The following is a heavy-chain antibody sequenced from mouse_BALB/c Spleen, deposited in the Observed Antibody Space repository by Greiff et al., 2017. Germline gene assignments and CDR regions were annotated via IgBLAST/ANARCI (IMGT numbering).Heavy chain of an antibody. J-gene: IGHJ4*01. D-gene: IGHD2-2*01. CDR1: GYAFTNYL. Sequence: VQLQQSGAELVRPGTSVKVSCKASGYAFTNYLIEWVKQRPGQGLEWIGVINPGSGGTNYNEKFKGKATLTADKSSSTAYMQLSSLTSDDSAVYFCARGGWLRRGDYWGQGTSVTVSS. V-gene: IGHV1-54*01. CDR2: INPGSGGT. CDR3: ARGGWLRRGDY.